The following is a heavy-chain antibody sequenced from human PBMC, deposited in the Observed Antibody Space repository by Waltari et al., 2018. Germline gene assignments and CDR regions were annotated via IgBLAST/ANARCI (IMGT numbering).Heavy chain of an antibody. CDR2: ISYDGSKK. CDR3: AKGGPKYSGNPSALDT. Sequence: QEQLVESGGGVVQPGRSLSLSCAASGFTFNTYGVHCVRQAPVKGLEWVAVISYDGSKKYYADSVKGRFAISRDNSKNTLFLEMNSLKVEDTAVYFCAKGGPKYSGNPSALDTWGQGTMVTVSS. J-gene: IGHJ3*02. V-gene: IGHV3-30*18. CDR1: GFTFNTYG. D-gene: IGHD1-26*01.